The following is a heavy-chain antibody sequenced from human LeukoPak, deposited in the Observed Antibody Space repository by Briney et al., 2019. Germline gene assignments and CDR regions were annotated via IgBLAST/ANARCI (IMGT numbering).Heavy chain of an antibody. V-gene: IGHV4-59*01. CDR2: IYYSGST. CDR1: GGSISSYY. Sequence: SETLSLTCTVSGGSISSYYWSWIRQPPGKGLEWIGYIYYSGSTNYNPSLKSRVTISVDTSKNQFSLKLSSVTAADTAVYYCARSGSGYDLAPYYFDYWGQGTLVTVSS. J-gene: IGHJ4*02. CDR3: ARSGSGYDLAPYYFDY. D-gene: IGHD5-12*01.